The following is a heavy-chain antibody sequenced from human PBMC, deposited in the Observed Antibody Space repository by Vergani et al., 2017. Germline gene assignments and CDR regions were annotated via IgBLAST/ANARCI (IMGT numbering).Heavy chain of an antibody. J-gene: IGHJ4*02. Sequence: QGQLAQSGAEVKKPGSSVKVSCKASGGTFSSNSISWVRQAPGQGLEWMGRIIPIFGTTSYAQKFQGRVTIRADESTSTAYMKLSSLRSEDTAVYYCARSIGYYSYYCDFGGKGTLVTVSS. CDR2: IIPIFGTT. D-gene: IGHD3-22*01. CDR3: ARSIGYYSYYCDF. V-gene: IGHV1-69*13. CDR1: GGTFSSNS.